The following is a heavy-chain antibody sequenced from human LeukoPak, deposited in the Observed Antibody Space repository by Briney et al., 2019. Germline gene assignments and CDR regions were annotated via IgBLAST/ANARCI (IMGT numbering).Heavy chain of an antibody. Sequence: GRSLRLSCAASGFTFSSYAMHWVRQAPGKGLEWVAVISYDGSNKYYADSVKGRFTISRDNSKNTLYLQMNSLRAEDTAVYYCARDRRYCSSTSCSLYYYYGMDVWGQGTTVTVSS. CDR1: GFTFSSYA. D-gene: IGHD2-2*01. CDR2: ISYDGSNK. V-gene: IGHV3-30-3*01. CDR3: ARDRRYCSSTSCSLYYYYGMDV. J-gene: IGHJ6*02.